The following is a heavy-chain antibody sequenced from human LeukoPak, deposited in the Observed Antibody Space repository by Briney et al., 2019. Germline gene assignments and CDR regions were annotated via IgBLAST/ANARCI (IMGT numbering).Heavy chain of an antibody. CDR2: IIPILGIA. D-gene: IGHD3-9*01. J-gene: IGHJ5*02. Sequence: GASVKVSCKASGGTFSSYAISWVRQAPGQGLEWMGRIIPILGIANYAQKFRGRVTITADKSTSTAYMELSSLRSEDTAVYYCARVQISGPYYDIKVSNWFDPWGQGTLVTVSS. CDR1: GGTFSSYA. V-gene: IGHV1-69*04. CDR3: ARVQISGPYYDIKVSNWFDP.